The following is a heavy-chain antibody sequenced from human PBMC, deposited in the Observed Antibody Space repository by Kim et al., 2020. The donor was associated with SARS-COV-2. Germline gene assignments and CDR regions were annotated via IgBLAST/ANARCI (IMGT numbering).Heavy chain of an antibody. V-gene: IGHV3-30*18. D-gene: IGHD1-26*01. J-gene: IGHJ4*02. CDR3: AKDLSGSVGGLDY. CDR2: ISYDGSNK. Sequence: GGSLRLSCAASGFTFSSYGMHWVRQAPGKGLEWVAVISYDGSNKYYADSVKGRFTISRDNSKNTLYLQMNSLRAEDTAVYYCAKDLSGSVGGLDYWGQGTLVTVSS. CDR1: GFTFSSYG.